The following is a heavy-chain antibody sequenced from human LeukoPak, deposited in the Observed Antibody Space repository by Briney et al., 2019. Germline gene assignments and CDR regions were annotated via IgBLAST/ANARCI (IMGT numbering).Heavy chain of an antibody. CDR1: GFTFEDYA. CDR3: AKESIAAARSFVY. V-gene: IGHV3-9*03. J-gene: IGHJ4*02. D-gene: IGHD6-13*01. CDR2: IRWNSGSI. Sequence: AGGSLRLSCAASGFTFEDYAMHWVRQAPGKGLEWVSGIRWNSGSIGYADSVKGRFTISRDNAQNSLYLQMNSQRAEDMALYCCAKESIAAARSFVYWAEGTLVSVFS.